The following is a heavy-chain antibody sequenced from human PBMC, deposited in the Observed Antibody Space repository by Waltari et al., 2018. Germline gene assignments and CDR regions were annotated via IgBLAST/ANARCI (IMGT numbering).Heavy chain of an antibody. J-gene: IGHJ5*02. V-gene: IGHV4-59*01. CDR3: ARDKAAAGWFDP. CDR2: IYYSGST. CDR1: GGSISSYY. D-gene: IGHD6-13*01. Sequence: QVQLQESGPGLVKPSETLSLTCTVSGGSISSYYWSWIRQPPGKGLEWIGYIYYSGSTNYNPSLESRVTISVDTSKNQFSLKLSSVTAADTAVYYCARDKAAAGWFDPWGQGTLVTVSS.